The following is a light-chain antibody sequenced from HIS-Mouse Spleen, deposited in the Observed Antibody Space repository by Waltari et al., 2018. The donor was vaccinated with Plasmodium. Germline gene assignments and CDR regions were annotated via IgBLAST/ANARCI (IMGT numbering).Light chain of an antibody. CDR1: ALAIKY. V-gene: IGLV3-10*01. J-gene: IGLJ3*02. CDR3: YSTDSSGNHRV. CDR2: DDS. Sequence: SYELTQPPSVSVSPGQTARITCAGAALAIKYAYWSQQKSGQAPVLVIYDDSKRPSGLPERFSGSSSGTMATLTISGAQVEDEADYYCYSTDSSGNHRVFGGGTKLTVL.